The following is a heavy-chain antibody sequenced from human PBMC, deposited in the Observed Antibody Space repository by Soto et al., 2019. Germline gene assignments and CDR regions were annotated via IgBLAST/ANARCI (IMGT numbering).Heavy chain of an antibody. CDR3: ARGGIAARPNLSFDY. V-gene: IGHV4-59*12. CDR1: GGTITYYY. CDR2: IFDGGSA. D-gene: IGHD6-6*01. J-gene: IGHJ4*02. Sequence: SETLSLTCTVSGGTITYYYWSWIRQAPGKGLEWLGYIFDGGSANYNPSLKSRVSFSLDKSQNQLSLKLTSVTGADTAVYYCARGGIAARPNLSFDYWGQGTLVTVSS.